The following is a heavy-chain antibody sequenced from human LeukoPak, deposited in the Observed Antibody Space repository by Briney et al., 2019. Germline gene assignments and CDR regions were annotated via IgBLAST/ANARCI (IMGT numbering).Heavy chain of an antibody. J-gene: IGHJ4*02. Sequence: ASVKVSCKASGYTFTTYDINWVRQATGQGLEWMGWMNPNSGNTGFAQKFQGRVTMTRNTSISTAYMELSSLTSEDSAVYYCARSIVGVRKRNDYWGQGTLVTVSS. CDR1: GYTFTTYD. D-gene: IGHD1-26*01. CDR2: MNPNSGNT. V-gene: IGHV1-8*01. CDR3: ARSIVGVRKRNDY.